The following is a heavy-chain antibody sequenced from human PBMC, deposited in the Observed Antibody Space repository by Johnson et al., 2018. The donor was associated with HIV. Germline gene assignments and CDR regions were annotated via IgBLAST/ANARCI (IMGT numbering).Heavy chain of an antibody. D-gene: IGHD1-26*01. CDR3: AKYLGTHIVGAEGAFDI. CDR1: GFTFSDYY. CDR2: ISSSGSTI. Sequence: QEQLVESGGGLAQPGGSLRLSCAASGFTFSDYYMSWIRQAPGKGLEWVSYISSSGSTIYYADSFKGRFPISRDNAKNTLYLQMNSLRTEDTAVYYCAKYLGTHIVGAEGAFDIWGQGTMVTVSS. J-gene: IGHJ3*02. V-gene: IGHV3-11*04.